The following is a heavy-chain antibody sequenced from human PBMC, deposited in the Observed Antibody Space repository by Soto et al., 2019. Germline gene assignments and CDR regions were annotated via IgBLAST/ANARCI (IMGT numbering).Heavy chain of an antibody. CDR3: ARETYYDFWSGYSGPDV. CDR1: GFTFSSYS. D-gene: IGHD3-3*01. CDR2: ISSSSSYI. J-gene: IGHJ6*02. V-gene: IGHV3-21*01. Sequence: GGSLRLSCAASGFTFSSYSMNWVRQAPGKGLEWVSSISSSSSYIYYADSVKGRFTIFRDNAKNSLYLQMNSLRAEDTAVYYCARETYYDFWSGYSGPDVWGQGTTVTVSS.